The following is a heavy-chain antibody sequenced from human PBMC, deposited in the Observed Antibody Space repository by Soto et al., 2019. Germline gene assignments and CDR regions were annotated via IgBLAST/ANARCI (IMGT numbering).Heavy chain of an antibody. D-gene: IGHD3-3*01. CDR1: GYTFTSYA. CDR2: INAGNGNT. Sequence: ASVKVSCKASGYTFTSYAMHWVRQAPGQRLEWMGWINAGNGNTKYSQKFQGRVTITADKSTSTAYMELSSLRSEDTAVYYCARDYDFWSFDPWGQGTLVTVSS. V-gene: IGHV1-3*01. J-gene: IGHJ5*02. CDR3: ARDYDFWSFDP.